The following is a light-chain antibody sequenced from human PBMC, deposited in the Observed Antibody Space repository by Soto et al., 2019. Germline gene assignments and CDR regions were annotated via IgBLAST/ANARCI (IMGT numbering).Light chain of an antibody. CDR2: GAS. CDR1: QSVSSSS. Sequence: EIVLTQSPGTLSLSLGERATLSCRASQSVSSSSLAWYQQKPGQAPRLLIYGASIRATGIPDRFSGSGSGTDFTLTISRLEPEDYAVYYCQQYGSSPRTFGQGTKLEIK. J-gene: IGKJ1*01. CDR3: QQYGSSPRT. V-gene: IGKV3-20*01.